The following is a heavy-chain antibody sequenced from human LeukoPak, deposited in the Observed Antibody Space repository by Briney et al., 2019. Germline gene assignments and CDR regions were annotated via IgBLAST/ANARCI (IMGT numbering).Heavy chain of an antibody. D-gene: IGHD5-18*01. CDR1: GFTFSSYA. CDR3: AREDILNVDTAMAPFFDY. Sequence: PGRSLRLSCAASGFTFSSYAMHWVRQAPGKGLEWVAVISYDGSNKYYADSVKGRLTISRDNSKNTLYLQMNSLRAEDTAVYYCAREDILNVDTAMAPFFDYLGQGTLVTVSS. V-gene: IGHV3-30-3*01. J-gene: IGHJ4*02. CDR2: ISYDGSNK.